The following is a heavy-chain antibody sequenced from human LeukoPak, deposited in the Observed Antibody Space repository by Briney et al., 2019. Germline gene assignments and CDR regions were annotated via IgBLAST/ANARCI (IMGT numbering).Heavy chain of an antibody. CDR3: TKIGSTTTVTAPDSPVDH. V-gene: IGHV3-23*01. CDR1: GFTFSSYA. J-gene: IGHJ4*02. D-gene: IGHD4-11*01. CDR2: ISGSGATT. Sequence: PGGSLRLSCAASGFTFSSYAMSWVRQAPGKGLEWVSAISGSGATTYYADSVKGRFTISRDNSKNTLYLQMNSLRAEDTAVYYYTKIGSTTTVTAPDSPVDHWGQGTLVTVSS.